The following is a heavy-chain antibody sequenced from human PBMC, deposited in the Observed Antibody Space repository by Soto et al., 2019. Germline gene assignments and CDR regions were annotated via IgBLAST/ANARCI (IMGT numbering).Heavy chain of an antibody. D-gene: IGHD2-15*01. CDR1: GGSISSSSYY. CDR2: IYYSGST. J-gene: IGHJ5*02. Sequence: SETLSLTCTVSGGSISSSSYYWGWIRQPPGKGLEWIGSIYYSGSTYYNPSLKSRVTISVDTSKNQFSLKLSSVTAADTAVYYCARHGPYVYCSGGSCYSYWWFDPWGQGTLVPVSS. V-gene: IGHV4-39*01. CDR3: ARHGPYVYCSGGSCYSYWWFDP.